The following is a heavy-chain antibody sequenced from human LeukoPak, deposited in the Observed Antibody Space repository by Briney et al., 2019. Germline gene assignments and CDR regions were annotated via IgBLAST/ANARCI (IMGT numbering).Heavy chain of an antibody. CDR3: ARDSRFGHYFDY. CDR2: ISSSSSYI. Sequence: PGGSLRLSCAASGFTFSSYSMNWVRQAPGKGLEWVSSISSSSSYIYYADSVKGRFTTSRDNAKNSLYLQMNSLRAEDTAVYYCARDSRFGHYFDYWGQGTLVTVSS. J-gene: IGHJ4*02. D-gene: IGHD3-10*01. CDR1: GFTFSSYS. V-gene: IGHV3-21*01.